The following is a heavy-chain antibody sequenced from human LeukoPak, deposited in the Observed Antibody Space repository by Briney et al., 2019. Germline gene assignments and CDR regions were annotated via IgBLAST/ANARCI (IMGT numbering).Heavy chain of an antibody. Sequence: AGSLRLSCAASGFNFSTAAMTWVRQAPGQGLEGVSLIGSRGGSTYYADPVKRLFTISRDNPRHTLSLQMNSLRVEYTAIYYCVKDIQLPTWGLGTMVTVSS. V-gene: IGHV3-23*01. J-gene: IGHJ3*01. CDR3: VKDIQLPT. CDR2: IGSRGGST. D-gene: IGHD5-24*01. CDR1: GFNFSTAA.